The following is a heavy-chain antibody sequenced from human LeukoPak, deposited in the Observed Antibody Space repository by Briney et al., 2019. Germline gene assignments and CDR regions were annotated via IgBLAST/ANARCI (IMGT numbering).Heavy chain of an antibody. CDR3: AKPRTTAGTLDYFDY. J-gene: IGHJ4*02. Sequence: GGSLRLSCAATGFTFSSYAMHWVRQAPGKGLEWVAFTLSDGSNKYYADSVKGRFTISRDNSKNTLYLQMNSLRPEDTAVYYCAKPRTTAGTLDYFDYWGQGTLVTVSS. CDR2: TLSDGSNK. V-gene: IGHV3-30*02. CDR1: GFTFSSYA. D-gene: IGHD6-19*01.